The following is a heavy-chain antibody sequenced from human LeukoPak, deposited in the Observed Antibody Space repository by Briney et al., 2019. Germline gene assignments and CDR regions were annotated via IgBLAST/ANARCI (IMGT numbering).Heavy chain of an antibody. Sequence: GGSLRLSCAASGFTFSNAWMSWVRQAPGKGLEGVGRIKSKTDGGTTDYAAPVKGRFTISRDDSKNTLYLQMNSLKTEDTAVYYCTTGGQQTPYYYGMDVWGQGTTVTVSS. J-gene: IGHJ6*02. CDR1: GFTFSNAW. D-gene: IGHD6-13*01. CDR2: IKSKTDGGTT. V-gene: IGHV3-15*01. CDR3: TTGGQQTPYYYGMDV.